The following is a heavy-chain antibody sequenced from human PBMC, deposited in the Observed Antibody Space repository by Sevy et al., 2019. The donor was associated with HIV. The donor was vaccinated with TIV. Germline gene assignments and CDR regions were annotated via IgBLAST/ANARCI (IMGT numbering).Heavy chain of an antibody. CDR2: ISTGGRTI. D-gene: IGHD4-4*01. V-gene: IGHV3-48*03. Sequence: GGSLRLSCEASGFTFRSYEMNWVRQAPGKGLEWLSYISTGGRTIYYIDSVKGRFTISRDNAKNSLYLQMNSLRDEDTAVYYCATTRRDDYNYYFEYWGQGTLVTVSS. CDR3: ATTRRDDYNYYFEY. J-gene: IGHJ4*02. CDR1: GFTFRSYE.